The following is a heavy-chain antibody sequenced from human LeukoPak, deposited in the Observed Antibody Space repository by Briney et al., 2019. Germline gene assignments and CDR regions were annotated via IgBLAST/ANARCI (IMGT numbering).Heavy chain of an antibody. D-gene: IGHD6-19*01. J-gene: IGHJ6*03. CDR3: ARVRSISSNYHYYMDV. CDR2: ISYDGSNK. CDR1: GFTFSSYA. V-gene: IGHV3-30-3*01. Sequence: GGSLRLSCAASGFTFSSYAMHWVRQAPGKGLEWVAVISYDGSNKYYADSVKGRFTISRDNSKNTLYLQMNSLRAEDTAVYYCARVRSISSNYHYYMDVWGKGTTVTVSS.